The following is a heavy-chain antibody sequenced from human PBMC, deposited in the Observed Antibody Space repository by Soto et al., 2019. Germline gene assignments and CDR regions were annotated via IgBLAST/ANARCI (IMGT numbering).Heavy chain of an antibody. CDR1: GFTFSSYG. V-gene: IGHV3-30*18. CDR2: ISYDGSNK. Sequence: GGSLRLSCAASGFTFSSYGMHWVRQAPGKGLEWVAVISYDGSNKYYADSVKGRFTISRDNSKNTLYLQMNSLRAEDTAVYYCAKEGWELLRNYYGMDVWGQGTTVTVSS. J-gene: IGHJ6*02. CDR3: AKEGWELLRNYYGMDV. D-gene: IGHD1-26*01.